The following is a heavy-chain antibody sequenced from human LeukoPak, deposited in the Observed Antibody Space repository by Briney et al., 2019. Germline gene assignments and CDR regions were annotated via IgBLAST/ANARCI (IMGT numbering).Heavy chain of an antibody. D-gene: IGHD3-22*01. CDR3: ARVSDYYDSSGYYGGEAFDI. CDR1: GGSISSGSYY. J-gene: IGHJ3*02. CDR2: IYTSGST. V-gene: IGHV4-61*02. Sequence: SETLSLTCTVSGGSISSGSYYWSWIRQPAGKGLEWIGRIYTSGSTNYNPSLKSRVPISVDTSKNQFSLKLTSVPTADTAVYYCARVSDYYDSSGYYGGEAFDIWGQGTMVTVSS.